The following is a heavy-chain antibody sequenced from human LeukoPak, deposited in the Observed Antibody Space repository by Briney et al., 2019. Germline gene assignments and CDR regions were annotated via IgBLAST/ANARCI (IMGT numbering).Heavy chain of an antibody. Sequence: SETLSLTCSVSGCSISSYYWNWIRQPPGKGLEWIGYIYYSGRTNYSPSLKSRVTISIDTSKNQFSLKLSSVTAADTAVYSCARGWKYRNGYTVTELGSGYFDYWGQGTLVTVSS. J-gene: IGHJ4*02. CDR3: ARGWKYRNGYTVTELGSGYFDY. CDR2: IYYSGRT. V-gene: IGHV4-59*01. CDR1: GCSISSYY. D-gene: IGHD5-18*01.